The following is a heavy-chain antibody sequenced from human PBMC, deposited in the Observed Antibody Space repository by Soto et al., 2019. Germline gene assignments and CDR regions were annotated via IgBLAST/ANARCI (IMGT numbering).Heavy chain of an antibody. D-gene: IGHD6-19*01. CDR1: GFTFNSYA. CDR2: ISDIGGTT. V-gene: IGHV3-23*01. Sequence: EVQLLESGGGLVQPGRSLRLSCAASGFTFNSYAVSWVRQAPGKGLEWVSDISDIGGTTYYADSVKGRFTISRDNSKYTVYLQMNSLRAEDTAVYYCAREYSSAWKTVDYWGKGTLVTVSS. CDR3: AREYSSAWKTVDY. J-gene: IGHJ4*02.